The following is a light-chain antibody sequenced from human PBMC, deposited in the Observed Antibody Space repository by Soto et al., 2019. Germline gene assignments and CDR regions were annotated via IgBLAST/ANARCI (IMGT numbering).Light chain of an antibody. CDR1: SGHSSYA. CDR3: QTWGTGIHVV. V-gene: IGLV4-69*01. CDR2: LNSDGSH. Sequence: QPVLTQSPSASASLGASVKLTCTLSSGHSSYAIAWHQQQPEKGPRYLMKLNSDGSHSKGDGIPDRFSGSSSGAERYLTISSLQSEGEADYYCQTWGTGIHVVFGGGTKLTVL. J-gene: IGLJ2*01.